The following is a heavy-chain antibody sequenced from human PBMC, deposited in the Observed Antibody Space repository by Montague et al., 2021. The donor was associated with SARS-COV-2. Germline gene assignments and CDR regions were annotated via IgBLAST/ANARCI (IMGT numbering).Heavy chain of an antibody. Sequence: SETLSLTCTVSLYSISTGYYWGWIRQPPWTGLECLGTIYHSGSTYFNPSLKSRVTISVDTSKNQFSLNLSSVTAADTAVYYCAKVAGSHDTFDIWGRGTMVTVSS. J-gene: IGHJ3*02. D-gene: IGHD6-19*01. V-gene: IGHV4-38-2*02. CDR1: LYSISTGYY. CDR2: IYHSGST. CDR3: AKVAGSHDTFDI.